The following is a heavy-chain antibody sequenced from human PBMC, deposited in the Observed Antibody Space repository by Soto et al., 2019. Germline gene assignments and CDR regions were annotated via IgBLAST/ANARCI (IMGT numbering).Heavy chain of an antibody. CDR2: IYYSGST. J-gene: IGHJ4*02. V-gene: IGHV4-59*01. D-gene: IGHD5-18*01. CDR3: ARGPPPDTAMGGYYFDY. CDR1: GGSISSYY. Sequence: QVQLQESGPGPVKPSETLSLTCTVSGGSISSYYWSWIRQPPGKGLEWIGYIYYSGSTNYNPSLKSRVTISVDTSKNQFSLKLSSVTAADTAVYYCARGPPPDTAMGGYYFDYWGQGTLVTVSS.